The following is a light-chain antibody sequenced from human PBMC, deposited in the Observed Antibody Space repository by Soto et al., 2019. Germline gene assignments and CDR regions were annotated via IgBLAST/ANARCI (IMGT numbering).Light chain of an antibody. CDR3: QQRSNCL. CDR2: DAS. J-gene: IGKJ5*01. CDR1: QSVSSY. Sequence: EIVLKQCPATLSLSPGERATLSCRASQSVSSYLAWYQQKPGQAPRLLIYDASNRATGIPARFSGSGSGTDFTLTISSLEPEDFAVYYCQQRSNCLFGQGTRLEIK. V-gene: IGKV3-11*01.